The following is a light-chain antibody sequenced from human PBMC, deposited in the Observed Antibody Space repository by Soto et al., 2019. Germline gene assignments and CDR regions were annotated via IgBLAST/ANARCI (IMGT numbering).Light chain of an antibody. J-gene: IGLJ2*01. Sequence: QSVLTQPASVSGSPGQSITISCTGSSSDVGNYKFVSWYQQHPGQAPKFLIYEVSKRPPGVSNRFSGSKSGNTASLTISGLQAEDEADYYCCSYASESSFAIFGGGT. V-gene: IGLV2-23*02. CDR1: SSDVGNYKF. CDR3: CSYASESSFAI. CDR2: EVS.